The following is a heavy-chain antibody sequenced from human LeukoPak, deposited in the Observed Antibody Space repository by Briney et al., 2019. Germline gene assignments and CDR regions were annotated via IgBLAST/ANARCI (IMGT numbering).Heavy chain of an antibody. CDR2: INPNSGGT. V-gene: IGHV1-2*02. J-gene: IGHJ4*02. CDR1: GYTFTGYY. CDR3: ARGSDRTGMGFFDY. D-gene: IGHD1-1*01. Sequence: ASVKVSCKASGYTFTGYYMHWVRQAPGQGLEWMGWINPNSGGTNYAQKFQGRVTMTRDTSISTAYMELSRLRSDDTAVYYCARGSDRTGMGFFDYWGQGTLVTASS.